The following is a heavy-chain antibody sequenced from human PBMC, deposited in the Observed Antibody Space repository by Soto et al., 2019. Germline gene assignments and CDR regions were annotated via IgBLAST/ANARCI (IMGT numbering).Heavy chain of an antibody. D-gene: IGHD2-21*01. CDR3: ARTRVPYFFDD. CDR1: GGSISSYH. CDR2: IYYSGST. J-gene: IGHJ4*02. Sequence: QVQLQESGPGLVKPSETLSLTCSVSGGSISSYHWSWMRQPPGKGLEWIGYIYYSGSTEYNPTLKSRVTISVDMSKNQFSLELTSVTAADTAVYYCARTRVPYFFDDWGQGTLVTVSS. V-gene: IGHV4-59*01.